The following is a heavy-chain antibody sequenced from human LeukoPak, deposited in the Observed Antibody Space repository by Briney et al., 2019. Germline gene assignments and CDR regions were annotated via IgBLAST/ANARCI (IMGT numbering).Heavy chain of an antibody. V-gene: IGHV3-48*02. CDR2: ISSSSSTI. CDR3: ARWGGTGSLYS. J-gene: IGHJ4*02. D-gene: IGHD1-1*01. CDR1: GFTLSSYS. Sequence: PGGSLRLSCAASGFTLSSYSMNRVRQAPGKGLEWVSYISSSSSTIYYADSVKGRFTISRDNAKNSLHLQMNSLRDEDTAVYYCARWGGTGSLYSWGQGTLVTVSS.